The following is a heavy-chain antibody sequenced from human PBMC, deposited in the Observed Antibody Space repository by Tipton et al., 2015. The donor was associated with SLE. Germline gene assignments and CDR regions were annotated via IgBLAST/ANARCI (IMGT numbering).Heavy chain of an antibody. CDR1: GFTFSHYS. D-gene: IGHD6-13*01. V-gene: IGHV3-21*03. Sequence: GSLRLSCAASGFTFSHYSMNWVRQAPGKGLEWVSSISSSSTYIDYADSVKGRFTISRDNAKNSLYLQMNSLRAEDRGVYYCARDPSYREEQLGVFDYWGQGALVIVSS. J-gene: IGHJ4*02. CDR2: ISSSSTYI. CDR3: ARDPSYREEQLGVFDY.